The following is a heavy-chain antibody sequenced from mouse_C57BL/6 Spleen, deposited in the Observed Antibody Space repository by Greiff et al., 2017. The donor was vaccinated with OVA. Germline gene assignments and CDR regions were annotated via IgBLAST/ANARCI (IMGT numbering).Heavy chain of an antibody. J-gene: IGHJ2*01. D-gene: IGHD3-2*02. CDR3: TLDSSGYVDY. Sequence: EVKLQESGAELVRPGASVKLSCTASGFNIKDDYMHWVKQRPEQGLEWIGWIDPENGDTEYASKFQGKATITADTSSNTAYLQLSSLTSEDTAVYYCTLDSSGYVDYWGQGTTLTVSS. V-gene: IGHV14-4*01. CDR2: IDPENGDT. CDR1: GFNIKDDY.